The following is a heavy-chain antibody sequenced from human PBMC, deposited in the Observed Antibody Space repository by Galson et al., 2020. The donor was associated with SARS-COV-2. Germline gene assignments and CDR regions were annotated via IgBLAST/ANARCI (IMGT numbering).Heavy chain of an antibody. V-gene: IGHV3-21*01. J-gene: IGHJ4*02. D-gene: IGHD3-3*01. CDR2: VTSVSHYT. Sequence: GGSLRLSCAASDFTFSRYTMNWVRQAPGQGLEWVSSVTSVSHYTYYADSVKGRFTISRDNAKDSQYLQLNSLRAEDTAIYYCARARASDGFFRADFDYWGQGTLVTVSS. CDR3: ARARASDGFFRADFDY. CDR1: DFTFSRYT.